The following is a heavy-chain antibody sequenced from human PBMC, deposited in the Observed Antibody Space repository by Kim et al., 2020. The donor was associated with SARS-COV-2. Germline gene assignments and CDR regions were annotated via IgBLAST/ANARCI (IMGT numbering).Heavy chain of an antibody. CDR3: AKLSRGSSWGFDY. D-gene: IGHD6-13*01. J-gene: IGHJ4*02. V-gene: IGHV3-23*01. Sequence: YADSVKGRFTISRDNSKNTRYLQMNSLRAEDTAVYYCAKLSRGSSWGFDYWGQGTLVTVSS.